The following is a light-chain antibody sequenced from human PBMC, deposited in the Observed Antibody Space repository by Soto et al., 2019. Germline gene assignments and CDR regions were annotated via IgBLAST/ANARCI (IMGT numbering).Light chain of an antibody. Sequence: LVLTQYPATLSLPPGERATLSCRAIQSISSYLAWYQQKPGQAPRLLIYDASSRATGIPARFSGSGSGTDFTLTISSLEPEDFAVYYCQQLTDWPPQWTFAQGTKVDI. CDR1: QSISSY. CDR3: QQLTDWPPQWT. CDR2: DAS. V-gene: IGKV3-11*01. J-gene: IGKJ1*01.